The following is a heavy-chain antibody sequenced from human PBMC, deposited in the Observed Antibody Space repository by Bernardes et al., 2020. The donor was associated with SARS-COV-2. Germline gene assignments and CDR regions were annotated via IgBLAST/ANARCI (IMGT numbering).Heavy chain of an antibody. Sequence: SVKVSCKASGGTFSSYAISWVRQAPGQGLEWMGGIIPIFGTANYAQKFQGRVTITADESTSTAYMELSSLRSEDTAVYYCAIPGGQPNSITMPIYYYGMDVWGQGTTVTVSS. D-gene: IGHD3-10*01. CDR3: AIPGGQPNSITMPIYYYGMDV. CDR2: IIPIFGTA. V-gene: IGHV1-69*13. J-gene: IGHJ6*02. CDR1: GGTFSSYA.